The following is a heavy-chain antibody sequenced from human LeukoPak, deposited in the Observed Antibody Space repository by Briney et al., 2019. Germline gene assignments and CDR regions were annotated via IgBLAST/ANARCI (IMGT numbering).Heavy chain of an antibody. Sequence: SETLSLTCTVSGGSISSNYWSWIRQPPGKGLEWIGYVYYSGNANYNPSLRSRVTMSVDTSKNQFSLKLSSVTAADTAIYYCARCSSNWNNWFDPWGQGTLVTVSS. D-gene: IGHD6-13*01. CDR2: VYYSGNA. CDR3: ARCSSNWNNWFDP. CDR1: GGSISSNY. V-gene: IGHV4-59*01. J-gene: IGHJ5*02.